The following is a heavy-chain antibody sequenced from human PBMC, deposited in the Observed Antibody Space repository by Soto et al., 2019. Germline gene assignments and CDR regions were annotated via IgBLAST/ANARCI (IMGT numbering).Heavy chain of an antibody. CDR2: ISGGGGTT. CDR3: AKGTTSSGWAL. D-gene: IGHD6-19*01. Sequence: EVQLLESGGDLVQPGGSLRLSCAASGFTFSSYAMSWVRQAPGKGLEWVSAISGGGGTTYYADSVKGRFTISRDNSKNTLYLQMNSLRAEDTAVYYCAKGTTSSGWALWGQGTLVTVSS. V-gene: IGHV3-23*01. J-gene: IGHJ4*02. CDR1: GFTFSSYA.